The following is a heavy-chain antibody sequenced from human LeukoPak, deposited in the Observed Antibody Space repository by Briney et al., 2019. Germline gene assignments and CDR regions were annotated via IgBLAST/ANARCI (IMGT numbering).Heavy chain of an antibody. D-gene: IGHD6-13*01. CDR3: ASSSSWSEGFDY. J-gene: IGHJ4*02. CDR1: GFSFDDYA. Sequence: GGSLRLSCAASGFSFDDYAMHWVRQAPGKGLEWVSGINSNSDSIIYADSVKGRFTISRDNAKNSLYLQMNSLRAEDTAVYYCASSSSWSEGFDYWGQGTLVTVSS. CDR2: INSNSDSI. V-gene: IGHV3-9*01.